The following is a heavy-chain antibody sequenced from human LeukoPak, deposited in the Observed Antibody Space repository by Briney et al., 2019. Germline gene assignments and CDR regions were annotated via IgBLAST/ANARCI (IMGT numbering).Heavy chain of an antibody. V-gene: IGHV3-7*01. CDR2: MKRDGSEI. D-gene: IGHD2-2*02. J-gene: IGHJ4*02. Sequence: GGSLRLSCAASGFTFSTYWMTWARQAPGKGLEWVANMKRDGSEIYYAGSVKGRFTISRDNAKNSLYLQMNSLRAEDTAVYYCARYTDYYFDYWGQGTLVTVSS. CDR1: GFTFSTYW. CDR3: ARYTDYYFDY.